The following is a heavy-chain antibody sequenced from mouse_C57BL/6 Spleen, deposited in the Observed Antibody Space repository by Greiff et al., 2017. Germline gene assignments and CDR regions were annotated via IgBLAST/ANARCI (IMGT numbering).Heavy chain of an antibody. Sequence: EVNLVESGGDLVKPGGSLKLSCAASGFTFSSYGMSWVRQTPDKRLEWVATISSGGSYTYYPDSVKGRFTISRDNAKNTLYLQMSSLKSEDTAMYYCARHGSGTEFAYWGQGTLVTVSA. D-gene: IGHD4-1*01. CDR2: ISSGGSYT. V-gene: IGHV5-6*01. CDR3: ARHGSGTEFAY. J-gene: IGHJ3*01. CDR1: GFTFSSYG.